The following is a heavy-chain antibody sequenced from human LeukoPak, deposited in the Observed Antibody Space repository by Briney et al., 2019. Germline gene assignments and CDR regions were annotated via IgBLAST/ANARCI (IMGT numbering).Heavy chain of an antibody. CDR1: GGSISSSSYY. V-gene: IGHV4-61*05. CDR3: ARLRENGLYYFDS. D-gene: IGHD2/OR15-2a*01. Sequence: PSETLSLTCTVSGGSISSSSYYWGWIRQPPGKGLEWIGYIYTSGSTNYNPSLKSRVTMSVDTSKNQLSLKLSSVTAADTAVYYCARLRENGLYYFDSWGRGTLVSVSS. CDR2: IYTSGST. J-gene: IGHJ4*02.